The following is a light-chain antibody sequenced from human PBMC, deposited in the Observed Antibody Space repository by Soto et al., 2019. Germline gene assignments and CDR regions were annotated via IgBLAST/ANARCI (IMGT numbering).Light chain of an antibody. CDR2: GVN. J-gene: IGLJ2*01. V-gene: IGLV2-11*01. Sequence: QPVLTQPRSVSGSPGQSVTISCTGTSSDVGRYNYVSWYQHHPGKAPKLMIYGVNERPSGVPDRFSGSKSGNTASLTISGLQAEDEADYHCCSYADTYIVVFGGGTKLTVL. CDR1: SSDVGRYNY. CDR3: CSYADTYIVV.